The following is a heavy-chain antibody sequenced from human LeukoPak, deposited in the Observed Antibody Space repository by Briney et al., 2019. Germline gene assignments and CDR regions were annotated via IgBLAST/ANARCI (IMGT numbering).Heavy chain of an antibody. CDR2: ISYDGSNT. J-gene: IGHJ4*02. V-gene: IGHV3-74*01. CDR3: AKASSGWYYFDY. CDR1: GFTFSNYY. D-gene: IGHD6-19*01. Sequence: SGGSLRLSCAASGFTFSNYYMHWVRQVPGKGLVWVSHISYDGSNTNYADSVKGRFTVSRDNAKNTLYLQMNSLRAGDTAVYYCAKASSGWYYFDYWGQGTLVTVSS.